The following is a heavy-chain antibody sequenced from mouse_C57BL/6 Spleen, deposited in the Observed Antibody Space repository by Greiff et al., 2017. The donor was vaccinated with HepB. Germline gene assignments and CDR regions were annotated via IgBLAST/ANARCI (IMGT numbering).Heavy chain of an antibody. Sequence: VQLQQSGPVLVKPGASVKMSCKASGYTFTDYYMNWVKQSHGKSLEWIGVINPYNGGTSYNQKFKGKATLTVDKSSSTAYMELNSLTSEDSAVYYCARGDYDGSSYRYVDVWGTGTTVTVSS. D-gene: IGHD1-1*01. CDR2: INPYNGGT. V-gene: IGHV1-19*01. CDR3: ARGDYDGSSYRYVDV. CDR1: GYTFTDYY. J-gene: IGHJ1*03.